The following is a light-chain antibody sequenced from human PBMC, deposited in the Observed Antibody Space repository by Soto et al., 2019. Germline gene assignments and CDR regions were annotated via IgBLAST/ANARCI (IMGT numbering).Light chain of an antibody. V-gene: IGKV3D-20*01. CDR3: QQYGSSPPIT. Sequence: EIVLTHSPATLSLSPGERATLSCGASQSVSSSYLAWYQQKPGLAPRLLIYDASSRATGIPDRFSGSGSGTDFTLTISRLEPEVFAVYYCQQYGSSPPITFGQGTRLEIK. CDR2: DAS. CDR1: QSVSSSY. J-gene: IGKJ5*01.